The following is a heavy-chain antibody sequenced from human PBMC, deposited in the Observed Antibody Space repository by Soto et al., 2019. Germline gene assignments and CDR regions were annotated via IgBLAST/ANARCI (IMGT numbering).Heavy chain of an antibody. CDR2: IYYSGST. Sequence: QVQLQESGPGLVKPSQTLSLTCTVSGGSISSGGYYWSWIRQHPGKGLEWIGYIYYSGSTYYTPSLKSRVIISVDTSKNQFSLKLSSVTAADTAVYYCARGGIAAAAPPDYWGQGTLVTVSS. V-gene: IGHV4-31*03. CDR3: ARGGIAAAAPPDY. CDR1: GGSISSGGYY. D-gene: IGHD6-13*01. J-gene: IGHJ4*02.